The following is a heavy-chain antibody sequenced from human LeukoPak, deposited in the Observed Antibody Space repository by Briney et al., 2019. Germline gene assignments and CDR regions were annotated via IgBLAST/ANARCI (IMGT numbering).Heavy chain of an antibody. CDR1: GGSISSSSYY. V-gene: IGHV4-39*07. J-gene: IGHJ6*03. D-gene: IGHD6-13*01. Sequence: SETLSLTCTVSGGSISSSSYYWGWIRQPPGKGLEWIGSIYYSGSTYYNPSLKSRVTISVDTSKNQFSLKLSSVTAADTAVYYCARAGSSSWYGPWAYYYYYMDVWGKGTTVTVSS. CDR3: ARAGSSSWYGPWAYYYYYMDV. CDR2: IYYSGST.